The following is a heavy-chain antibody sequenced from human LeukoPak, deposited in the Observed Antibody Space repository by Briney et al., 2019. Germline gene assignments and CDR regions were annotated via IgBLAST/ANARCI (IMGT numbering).Heavy chain of an antibody. J-gene: IGHJ3*02. Sequence: SVKVSCKASGGTFSSYAISWVRQAPGQGLEWMGGIIPIFGTANYAQKFQGRVTVTRDTSTSTVYMELSSLRSEDTAIYYCARPLAPVMLNAFDIWGQGTMVTVSS. V-gene: IGHV1-69*05. CDR2: IIPIFGTA. CDR3: ARPLAPVMLNAFDI. CDR1: GGTFSSYA. D-gene: IGHD2-8*01.